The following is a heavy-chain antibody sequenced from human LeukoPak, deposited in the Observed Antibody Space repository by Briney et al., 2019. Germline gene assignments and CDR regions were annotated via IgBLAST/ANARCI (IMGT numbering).Heavy chain of an antibody. CDR2: IIPISGTA. J-gene: IGHJ4*02. CDR1: GGTFSSYA. D-gene: IGHD6-13*01. CDR3: ARGGVAAAGTSFDY. Sequence: SVKVSCKASGGTFSSYAISWVRQAPGQGLEWMGGIIPISGTANYAQKFQGRVTITADESTSTAYMELSSLRSEDTAVYYCARGGVAAAGTSFDYWGQGTLVTVSS. V-gene: IGHV1-69*13.